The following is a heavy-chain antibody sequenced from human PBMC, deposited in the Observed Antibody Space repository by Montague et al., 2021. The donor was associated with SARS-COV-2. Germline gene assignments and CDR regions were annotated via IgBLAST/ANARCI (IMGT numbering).Heavy chain of an antibody. CDR2: LSNDGSST. D-gene: IGHD6-13*01. CDR1: GFTLSSYW. J-gene: IGHJ3*02. CDR3: AGDPPGSIWDTFDI. Sequence: SLRLSCAASGFTLSSYWMHWVRQVPGEGLLWVSRLSNDGSSTAYTDSVKGRFTISRDNAKNTLYLQMNSLRAEDTAVYYCAGDPPGSIWDTFDIWGLGTMVTVSS. V-gene: IGHV3-74*03.